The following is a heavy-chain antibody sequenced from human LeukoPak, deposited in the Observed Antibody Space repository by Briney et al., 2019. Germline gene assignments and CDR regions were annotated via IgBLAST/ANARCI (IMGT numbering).Heavy chain of an antibody. CDR2: IYYSGST. CDR1: GGSISSYY. J-gene: IGHJ4*02. V-gene: IGHV4-59*01. D-gene: IGHD2-15*01. CDR3: ARGSRRYCSGGSCYSELVH. Sequence: SETLSLTCTVSGGSISSYYWSWIRQAPGKGLEWIGYIYYSGSTNYNPSLKSRVTISVDTSKNQFSLKLSSVTAADTAVYYCARGSRRYCSGGSCYSELVHWGQGTLVTVSS.